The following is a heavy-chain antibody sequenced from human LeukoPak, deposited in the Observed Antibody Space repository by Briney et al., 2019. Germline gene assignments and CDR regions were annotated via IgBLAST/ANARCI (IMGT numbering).Heavy chain of an antibody. D-gene: IGHD6-6*01. J-gene: IGHJ4*02. V-gene: IGHV1-69*05. CDR3: ASLYSSSSHFDY. CDR1: GGTFSSYA. Sequence: SVKVSCKASGGTFSSYAISWVRQAPGQGLEWMGGIIPIFGTANYAQKFQGRVTITTDESTSTAYMELSSLRSEDTAVYYCASLYSSSSHFDYWGQGTLVTVSS. CDR2: IIPIFGTA.